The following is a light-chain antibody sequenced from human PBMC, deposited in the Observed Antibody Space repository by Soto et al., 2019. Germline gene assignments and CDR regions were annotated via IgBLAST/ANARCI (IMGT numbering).Light chain of an antibody. CDR1: QGISGY. V-gene: IGKV1-9*01. CDR3: QQLNSYPLT. CDR2: AAS. Sequence: DIQLTQSPSFLSASVGDRVTITCRASQGISGYLTWYQQKPGKGPKLLIYAASTLQSGVPSRFSGSGSGTEFTLTISSLQPEDFATYYCQQLNSYPLTFGGGTKVEIK. J-gene: IGKJ4*01.